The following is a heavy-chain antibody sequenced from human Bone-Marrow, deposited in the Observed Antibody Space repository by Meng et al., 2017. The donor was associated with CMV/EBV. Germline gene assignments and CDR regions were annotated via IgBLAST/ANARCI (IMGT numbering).Heavy chain of an antibody. V-gene: IGHV1-69*02. Sequence: SVKVSCKASGGTFSSYTISWVRQAPGQGLEWMGRIIPILGIANYAQKFQGRVTITADKSTSTAYMELSSLRSEDTAVYYCARVSSQTGVVYYYYGMDVWAQGTTATVSS. CDR3: ARVSSQTGVVYYYYGMDV. CDR2: IIPILGIA. D-gene: IGHD6-13*01. J-gene: IGHJ6*02. CDR1: GGTFSSYT.